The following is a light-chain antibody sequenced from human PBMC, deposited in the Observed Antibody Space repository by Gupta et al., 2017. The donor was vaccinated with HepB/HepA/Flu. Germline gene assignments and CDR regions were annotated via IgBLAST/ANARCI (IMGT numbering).Light chain of an antibody. CDR3: NSRDSSGNHVV. CDR1: SLRSYY. Sequence: SSELTQDPAVSVAFGPTVRITCQGDSLRSYYASWYQQKPGQAPVLVIYGKNNRPSGIPDRFSGSSLGNTASLTITGAQAEDEADYYCNSRDSSGNHVVFGGGTKLTVL. V-gene: IGLV3-19*01. J-gene: IGLJ2*01. CDR2: GKN.